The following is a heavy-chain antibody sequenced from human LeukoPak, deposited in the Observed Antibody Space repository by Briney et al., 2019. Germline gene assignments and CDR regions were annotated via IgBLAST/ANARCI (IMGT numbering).Heavy chain of an antibody. J-gene: IGHJ4*02. Sequence: SETLSLTCTVSGGSISSYYWSWIRQPPGKGLEWIGYIYYSGSTYYNPSLKSRVTISVDTSKNQFSLKLSSVTAADTAVYYCAREGSALGYCSGGSCYLDYWGQGTLVTVSS. CDR2: IYYSGST. D-gene: IGHD2-15*01. V-gene: IGHV4-30-4*01. CDR1: GGSISSYY. CDR3: AREGSALGYCSGGSCYLDY.